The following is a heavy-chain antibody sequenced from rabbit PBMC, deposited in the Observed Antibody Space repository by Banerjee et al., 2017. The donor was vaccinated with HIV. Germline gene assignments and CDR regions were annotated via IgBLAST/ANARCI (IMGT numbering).Heavy chain of an antibody. Sequence: LKETGGGLVQPGGTLTLTCTASGFTISSYHMGWVRQAPGKGLEWIGMIDAGGGSTDYASWGNGRFTISSNTNQNTVSLQLNSLTAADTATYFCVRDRGVSIIGYLGDLWGPGTLVPVS. CDR3: VRDRGVSIIGYLGDL. J-gene: IGHJ4*01. D-gene: IGHD1-1*01. CDR2: IDAGGGST. CDR1: GFTISSYH. V-gene: IGHV1S28*01.